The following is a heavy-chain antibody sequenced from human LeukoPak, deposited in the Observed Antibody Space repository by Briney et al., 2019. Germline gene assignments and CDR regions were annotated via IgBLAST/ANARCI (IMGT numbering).Heavy chain of an antibody. Sequence: GRSLRLSCAVSRFTFSDYWMNWVRQAPGKGLEWVASINQNGAEKSYVDSVKGRFTISRDNPKNSLYLQMSSLRAEDTAVYYCARDGTAAGLYFYLWGQGTLVTVSS. CDR3: ARDGTAAGLYFYL. CDR2: INQNGAEK. V-gene: IGHV3-7*01. D-gene: IGHD6-13*01. J-gene: IGHJ4*01. CDR1: RFTFSDYW.